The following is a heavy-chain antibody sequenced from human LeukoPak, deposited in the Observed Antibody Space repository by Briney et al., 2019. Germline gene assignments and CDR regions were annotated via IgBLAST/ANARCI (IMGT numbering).Heavy chain of an antibody. J-gene: IGHJ4*02. V-gene: IGHV4-61*02. Sequence: SQTLSLTCTVSGDSIGSGGYYWNWIRQPAGKGLEWSGRIYSSGTTNYNPSLKSRITILEDTSKNQFSLKLSSVTTADTAVYYCEREERWGSSLGCWGPGTLVTVSS. CDR3: EREERWGSSLGC. CDR2: IYSSGTT. D-gene: IGHD6-13*01. CDR1: GDSIGSGGYY.